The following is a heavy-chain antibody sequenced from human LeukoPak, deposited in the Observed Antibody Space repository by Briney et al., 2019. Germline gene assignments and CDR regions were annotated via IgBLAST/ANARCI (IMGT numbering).Heavy chain of an antibody. D-gene: IGHD6-19*01. CDR2: ISSSSSYI. CDR1: GFTFSSYS. CDR3: AKPGYSSGSTSY. V-gene: IGHV3-21*01. Sequence: GGSLRLSCAASGFTFSSYSMNWVRQAPGKGLEWVSSISSSSSYIYYADSVKGRFTISRDNAKNSLYLQMNSLRAKDTAVYYCAKPGYSSGSTSYWGQGTLVTVSS. J-gene: IGHJ4*02.